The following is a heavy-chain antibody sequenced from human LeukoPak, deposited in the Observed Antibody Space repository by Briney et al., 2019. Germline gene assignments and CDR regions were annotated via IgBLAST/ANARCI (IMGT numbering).Heavy chain of an antibody. J-gene: IGHJ3*02. CDR3: AREDSSGAFDI. D-gene: IGHD3-22*01. CDR2: ISSSSSTI. Sequence: PGGSLRLSCAASGFTFSSYSMNWVREAPGKGLEWVSYISSSSSTIYYADSVKGRFTISRDNSKNTLYLQMNSLRVEDTALYYCAREDSSGAFDIWGQGTMVTVSS. CDR1: GFTFSSYS. V-gene: IGHV3-48*01.